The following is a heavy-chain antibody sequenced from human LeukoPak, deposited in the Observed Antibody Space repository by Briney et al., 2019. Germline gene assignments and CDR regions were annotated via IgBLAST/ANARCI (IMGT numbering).Heavy chain of an antibody. V-gene: IGHV4-59*01. CDR1: GGSISSYY. D-gene: IGHD2-15*01. J-gene: IGHJ5*02. CDR2: ICYTGST. CDR3: AAQDVNWFDP. Sequence: SETLSLTCTVSGGSISSYYWSWIRQPPGKGLEWIGYICYTGSTDYNPSLKSRVAISVDTSKNQFSLKLSSVTAADTAVYYCAAQDVNWFDPWGQGTLVTVSS.